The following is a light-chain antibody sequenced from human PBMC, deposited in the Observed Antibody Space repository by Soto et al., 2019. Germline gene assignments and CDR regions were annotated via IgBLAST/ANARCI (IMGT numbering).Light chain of an antibody. V-gene: IGKV4-1*01. CDR3: QQYESTPPT. J-gene: IGKJ2*01. CDR2: WAS. Sequence: DIVMTQSPDSLAVSLGERATINCKSSQSVLYSSNNKKYLAWYQQRPGQPPKLLIYWASTRESGVPDRFSGSGSETDFTLTITSLQAEGVAVYYCQQYESTPPTFGQGTKLEI. CDR1: QSVLYSSNNKKY.